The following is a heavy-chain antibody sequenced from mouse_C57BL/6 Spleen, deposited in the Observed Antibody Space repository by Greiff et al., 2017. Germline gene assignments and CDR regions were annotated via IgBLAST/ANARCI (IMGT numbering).Heavy chain of an antibody. Sequence: DVMLVESGGGLVKPGGSLKLSCAASGFTFSDYGMHWVRQAPEKGLEWVAYISSGSSTIYYADTVKGRFTISRDNAKNTLFLRMTSLRSEDTAMYYCARTGGYDLYWYFDVWGTGTTVTVSS. CDR2: ISSGSSTI. CDR1: GFTFSDYG. J-gene: IGHJ1*03. D-gene: IGHD2-2*01. V-gene: IGHV5-17*01. CDR3: ARTGGYDLYWYFDV.